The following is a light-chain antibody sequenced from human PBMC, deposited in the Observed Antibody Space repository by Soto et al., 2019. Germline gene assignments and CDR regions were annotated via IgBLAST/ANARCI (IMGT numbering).Light chain of an antibody. CDR2: AAS. J-gene: IGKJ2*01. V-gene: IGKV1-39*01. CDR3: LQSYSVPHT. Sequence: DIQVTQSPSSLSASVGDRVTITCRASQTINVHLSWYQEKQGTAPKLLIHAASSLQSGVPSRFSGSGSGTDFNLTINSLQPEDFATYYCLQSYSVPHTFGQGTKLEIK. CDR1: QTINVH.